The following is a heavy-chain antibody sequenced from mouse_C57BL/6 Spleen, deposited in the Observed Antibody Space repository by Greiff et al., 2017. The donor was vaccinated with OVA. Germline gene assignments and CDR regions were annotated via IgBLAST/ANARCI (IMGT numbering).Heavy chain of an antibody. CDR2: IWSGGSS. D-gene: IGHD2-14*01. V-gene: IGHV2-2*01. CDR3: ARTTYDGYYYAMDY. J-gene: IGHJ4*01. CDR1: GFSLTSYA. Sequence: QVQRQQSGPGLVQPSQCLSITCTASGFSLTSYAVHWVRQSPGKGLEWLGVIWSGGSSDYNAAFVSRLSISKDNSKSQVFFKMNSLQADDTAIYYCARTTYDGYYYAMDYWGQGTAVTVSS.